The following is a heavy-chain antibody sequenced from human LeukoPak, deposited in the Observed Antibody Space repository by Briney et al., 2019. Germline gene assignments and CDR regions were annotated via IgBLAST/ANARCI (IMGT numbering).Heavy chain of an antibody. V-gene: IGHV1-69*04. D-gene: IGHD4-17*01. J-gene: IGHJ5*02. CDR2: IIPILGIA. Sequence: ASVKVSCKASGDSLTKYYIHWVRQAPGQGLEWMGRIIPILGIANYAQKFQGRVTITVDKSTSTAYMELSSLRSEDTAVYYCARDLISERYGDYFFVGLSSWFDPWGQGTLVTVSS. CDR3: ARDLISERYGDYFFVGLSSWFDP. CDR1: GDSLTKYY.